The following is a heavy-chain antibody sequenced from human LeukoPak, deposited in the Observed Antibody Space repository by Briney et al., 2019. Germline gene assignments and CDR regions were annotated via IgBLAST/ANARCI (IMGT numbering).Heavy chain of an antibody. CDR2: IGTYGGDT. J-gene: IGHJ5*01. Sequence: ASMKVSCKATSLSWVRQAPGQGLEWMGWIGTYGGDTYYAQKFQGRITVTTDTSTSTVYMELRNLRSDDTAVYYCARDLWNFYDDSGYNRDFDSWGQGTLVTVSS. CDR3: ARDLWNFYDDSGYNRDFDS. CDR1: TS. V-gene: IGHV1-18*01. D-gene: IGHD3-22*01.